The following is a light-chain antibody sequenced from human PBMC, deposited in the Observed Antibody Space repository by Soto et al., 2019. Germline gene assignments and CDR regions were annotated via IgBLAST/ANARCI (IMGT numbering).Light chain of an antibody. CDR2: AAS. CDR3: QQSYSTPQT. V-gene: IGKV1-39*01. Sequence: DIQMTQSPSSLSAFAGGRVTITCRASQSISSYLNWYQQKPGKAPKLLIYAASSLQSGVPSRFSGSGSGTDFTLTISSLQPEDFATYYCQQSYSTPQTFGQGTKVDIK. CDR1: QSISSY. J-gene: IGKJ1*01.